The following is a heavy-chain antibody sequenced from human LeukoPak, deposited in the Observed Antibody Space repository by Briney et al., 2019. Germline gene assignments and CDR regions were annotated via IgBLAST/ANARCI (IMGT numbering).Heavy chain of an antibody. CDR1: GFTFSSYS. D-gene: IGHD6-13*01. J-gene: IGHJ4*02. CDR3: ARAFGIAAARLDY. Sequence: GGSLRLSCAASGFTFSSYSMNWVRQAPGKGLKWVSSISSSSSYIYYADSVKGRFTISRDNAKNSLYLQMNSLRAEDTAVYYCARAFGIAAARLDYWGQGTLVTVSS. CDR2: ISSSSSYI. V-gene: IGHV3-21*01.